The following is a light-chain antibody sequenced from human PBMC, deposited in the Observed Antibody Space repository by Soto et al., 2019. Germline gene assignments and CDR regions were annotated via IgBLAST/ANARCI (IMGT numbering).Light chain of an antibody. V-gene: IGKV3-20*01. Sequence: EIVLTQSPGTLSLSPGEKPTLSCRASQSVARSNLAWYQQKPGQAPRLLIFGSSSRASGIPDRFSGSGSGTDFTLTISRLEPEDFAVYYCQQYGSSPLYTFGQGTKLEIK. CDR3: QQYGSSPLYT. CDR1: QSVARSN. J-gene: IGKJ2*01. CDR2: GSS.